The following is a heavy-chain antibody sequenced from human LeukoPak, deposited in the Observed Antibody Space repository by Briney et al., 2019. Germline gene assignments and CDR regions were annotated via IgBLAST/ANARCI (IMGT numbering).Heavy chain of an antibody. Sequence: GESLKISCKGSGYSFTSYWIGWVRQMPGKGLEWMGIIYPGDSDTGYSPSFQGQVTISADKSISTAYLQWSSLKASDTAMYYCARHYYGSGSYYKTYYYYGMDVWGQGTTVTVSS. D-gene: IGHD3-10*01. CDR1: GYSFTSYW. V-gene: IGHV5-51*01. CDR3: ARHYYGSGSYYKTYYYYGMDV. J-gene: IGHJ6*02. CDR2: IYPGDSDT.